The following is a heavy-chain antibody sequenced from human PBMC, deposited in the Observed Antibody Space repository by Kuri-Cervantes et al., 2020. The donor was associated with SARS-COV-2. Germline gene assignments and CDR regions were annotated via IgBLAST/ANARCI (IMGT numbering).Heavy chain of an antibody. CDR1: GCTLSNYA. V-gene: IGHV1-69*13. CDR3: ARDGDCSSTSCSNWFDP. Sequence: SVKVTCKATGCTLSNYAISWVRQPPGQGLEWMGGISPIFGTANYAQKFQGRVTITADESTSTAYMELSSLRSEDTAVYYCARDGDCSSTSCSNWFDPWGQGTLVTVSS. CDR2: ISPIFGTA. D-gene: IGHD2-2*01. J-gene: IGHJ5*02.